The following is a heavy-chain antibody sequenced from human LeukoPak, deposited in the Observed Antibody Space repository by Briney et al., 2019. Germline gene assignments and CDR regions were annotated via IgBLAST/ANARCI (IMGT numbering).Heavy chain of an antibody. D-gene: IGHD1-7*01. CDR1: GGSFSGYY. V-gene: IGHV4-34*01. CDR3: AGEPRDDWNYSHAFDI. Sequence: SETLSLTCAVYGGSFSGYYWSWIRQPPGKGLEWIGEINHSGSTNYNPSLKSRVTISVDTSKNQFSLKLSSVTAADTAVYYCAGEPRDDWNYSHAFDIWGQGTMVTVSS. CDR2: INHSGST. J-gene: IGHJ3*02.